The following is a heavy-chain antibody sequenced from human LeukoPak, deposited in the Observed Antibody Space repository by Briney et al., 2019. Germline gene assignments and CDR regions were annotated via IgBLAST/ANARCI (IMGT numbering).Heavy chain of an antibody. J-gene: IGHJ6*04. V-gene: IGHV4-34*01. D-gene: IGHD6-13*01. CDR3: ARRRLEQQLVSYYYYGMDV. Sequence: KPAETLSLTCAVYGGSFSGYYWSWIRQPPGKGLEWIGEISHSGSTNYNPSLKSRVTLSVDTSKNQFSLKLSSVTAADTAVYYCARRRLEQQLVSYYYYGMDVWGKGTTVTVSS. CDR1: GGSFSGYY. CDR2: ISHSGST.